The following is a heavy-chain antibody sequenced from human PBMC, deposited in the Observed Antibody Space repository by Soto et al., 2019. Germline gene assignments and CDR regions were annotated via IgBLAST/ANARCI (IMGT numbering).Heavy chain of an antibody. Sequence: SETLSLTCIVSGGSISSSSYYWGWIRQPPGKGLEWIGSIYYSGSTYYNPSLKSRVTISVDTSKNQFSLKLSSVTAADTAVFYYPRHSARDWLDPWGQGTIVTVYS. CDR1: GGSISSSSYY. V-gene: IGHV4-39*01. CDR2: IYYSGST. J-gene: IGHJ5*02. CDR3: PRHSARDWLDP. D-gene: IGHD6-6*01.